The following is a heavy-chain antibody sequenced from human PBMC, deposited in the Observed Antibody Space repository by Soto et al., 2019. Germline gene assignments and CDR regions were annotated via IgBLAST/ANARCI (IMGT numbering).Heavy chain of an antibody. Sequence: GASVKVSCKASGYTFTSYAMHWVRQAPGQRLKWMGWINAGNGNTKYSQRFQGRVTITRDTSASTAYMELSSLRSEDTAVYYCARDGALWFGESSWQKANYYYYYMDVWGKGTTVTVSS. J-gene: IGHJ6*03. CDR3: ARDGALWFGESSWQKANYYYYYMDV. CDR2: INAGNGNT. CDR1: GYTFTSYA. V-gene: IGHV1-3*01. D-gene: IGHD3-10*01.